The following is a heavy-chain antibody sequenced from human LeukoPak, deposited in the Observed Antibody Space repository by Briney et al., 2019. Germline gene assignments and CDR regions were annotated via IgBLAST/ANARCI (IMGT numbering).Heavy chain of an antibody. D-gene: IGHD3-16*02. CDR3: ARAFQSLGGLSLPDY. CDR1: GYTFTSYA. Sequence: TSVKVSCKASGYTFTSYAMNWVRQAPGQGLEWMGWINTNTGNPTYAQGFTGRFVFSLDTSVSTTYLQISSLKAEDTAVYFCARAFQSLGGLSLPDYWGQGTLVTVSS. V-gene: IGHV7-4-1*02. CDR2: INTNTGNP. J-gene: IGHJ4*02.